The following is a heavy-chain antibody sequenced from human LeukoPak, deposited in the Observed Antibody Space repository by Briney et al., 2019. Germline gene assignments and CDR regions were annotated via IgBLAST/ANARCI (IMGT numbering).Heavy chain of an antibody. Sequence: PGGSLRLSCAASGFTFSSYWMSWVRQAPGKGLEWVANIKQDGSEKYYVDSVKGRFTISRDNAKNSLYLQMNSLRAEDTAVYYCARDRDPHGIGTTAIDYWGQGTPVTVSS. D-gene: IGHD1-1*01. CDR2: IKQDGSEK. CDR1: GFTFSSYW. J-gene: IGHJ4*02. V-gene: IGHV3-7*01. CDR3: ARDRDPHGIGTTAIDY.